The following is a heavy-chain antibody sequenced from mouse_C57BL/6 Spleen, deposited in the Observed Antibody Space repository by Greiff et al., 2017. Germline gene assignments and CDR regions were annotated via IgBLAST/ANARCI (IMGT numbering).Heavy chain of an antibody. CDR2: IRHKANGYTT. Sequence: EVQRVESGGGLVQPGGSLSLSCAASGFTFTGYYMSWVRQPPGKALEWFGFIRHKANGYTTDYSASVKGRFTISRDNSQSILYLQMNARRAEDRATYYCAIYGVTTYYAMDYWGQGTSVTVSS. CDR1: GFTFTGYY. CDR3: AIYGVTTYYAMDY. J-gene: IGHJ4*01. D-gene: IGHD2-2*01. V-gene: IGHV7-3*01.